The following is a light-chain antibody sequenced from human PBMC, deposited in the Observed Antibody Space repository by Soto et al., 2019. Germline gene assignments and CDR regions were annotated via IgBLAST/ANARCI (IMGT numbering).Light chain of an antibody. CDR3: QQTNSFPRT. Sequence: DILMTQSPSTLSASVGDTVAITCRASQTISSWVAWYQQKPGRAPKLLIYKASSLESGVPSRFSGSGSGTDFTLTINSLQPEDIATYYCQQTNSFPRTFGQGTKVDIK. J-gene: IGKJ1*01. CDR1: QTISSW. V-gene: IGKV1-5*03. CDR2: KAS.